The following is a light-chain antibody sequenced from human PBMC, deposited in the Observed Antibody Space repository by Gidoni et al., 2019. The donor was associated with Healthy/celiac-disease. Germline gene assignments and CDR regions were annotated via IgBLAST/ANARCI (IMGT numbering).Light chain of an antibody. V-gene: IGKV1-9*01. CDR1: QGISSY. CDR3: QQLNSYPRT. CDR2: AAS. J-gene: IGKJ1*01. Sequence: DTKLTQSPSFLSASVGDRVTITCRASQGISSYLAWYQQKPGKAPRLLIYAASTLQSGVPSRFSGSGSGTEFTLTISSLQPEDFATYYCQQLNSYPRTFGQGTKVEIK.